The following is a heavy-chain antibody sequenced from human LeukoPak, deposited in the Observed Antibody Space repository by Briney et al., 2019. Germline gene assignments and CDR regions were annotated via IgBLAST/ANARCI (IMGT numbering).Heavy chain of an antibody. CDR1: GLTFSSYW. CDR3: AREDIVLMVYAMPYYYGMDV. CDR2: IKQDGSEK. J-gene: IGHJ6*02. D-gene: IGHD2-8*01. Sequence: GGSLRLSCEASGLTFSSYWMTWVRQAPGKGLEWVANIKQDGSEKYYVDSVKGRFTISRDNAKNSLYLQMNSLRAEDTAVYYCAREDIVLMVYAMPYYYGMDVWGQGTTATVSS. V-gene: IGHV3-7*01.